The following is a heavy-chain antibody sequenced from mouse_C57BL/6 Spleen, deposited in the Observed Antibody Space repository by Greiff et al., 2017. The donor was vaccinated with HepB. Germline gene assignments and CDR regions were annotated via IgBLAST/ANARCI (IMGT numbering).Heavy chain of an antibody. CDR2: IYPGSGST. D-gene: IGHD1-3*01. J-gene: IGHJ2*01. V-gene: IGHV1-55*01. CDR3: AREVAQALDY. CDR1: GYTFTSYW. Sequence: QVQLQQPGAELVKPGASVKMSCKASGYTFTSYWITWVKQRPGQGLEWIGDIYPGSGSTNYNEKFKSKATLTVDNSSSTAYMQLSSLTSEDSAVYYCAREVAQALDYWGQGTTLTVSS.